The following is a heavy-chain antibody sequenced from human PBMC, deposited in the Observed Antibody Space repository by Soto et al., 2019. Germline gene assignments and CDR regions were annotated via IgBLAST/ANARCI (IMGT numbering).Heavy chain of an antibody. V-gene: IGHV1-24*01. CDR3: ARDRGDGSGGSCYTQAWFDP. J-gene: IGHJ5*02. CDR1: GGTFSSYA. CDR2: FDPEDGET. Sequence: ASVKVSCKASGGTFSSYAISWVRQAPGKGLEWMGGFDPEDGETIYAQKFQGRVTMTEDTSTDTAYMELSSLRSEDTAVYYCARDRGDGSGGSCYTQAWFDPWGQGTLVTVSS. D-gene: IGHD2-15*01.